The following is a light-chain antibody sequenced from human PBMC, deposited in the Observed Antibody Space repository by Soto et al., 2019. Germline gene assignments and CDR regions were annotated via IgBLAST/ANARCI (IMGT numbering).Light chain of an antibody. Sequence: QSVLTQPRSVSGSPGQSVTISCTGTSSDVGGYNCVSWYQQHPGKAPQLIIYDVTQRPSGVPDRFSGSKSGNTASLSISGLQAEDEADYYCCSHSASYTFVFGT. V-gene: IGLV2-11*01. CDR1: SSDVGGYNC. CDR2: DVT. J-gene: IGLJ1*01. CDR3: CSHSASYTFV.